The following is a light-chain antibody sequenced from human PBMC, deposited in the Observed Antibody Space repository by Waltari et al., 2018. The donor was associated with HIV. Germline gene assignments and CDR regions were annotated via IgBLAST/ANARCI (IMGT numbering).Light chain of an antibody. J-gene: IGLJ2*01. Sequence: SYVLTQPPSVSMAPGKTARITRGGYNLGSKSVHWYQQKPGQAPVLVIYDDSDRPSGIPERFSGSNSGNTATLTISRVEAGDEADYYCQVWDSGIVVFGGGTKVTVL. CDR2: DDS. CDR1: NLGSKS. V-gene: IGLV3-21*04. CDR3: QVWDSGIVV.